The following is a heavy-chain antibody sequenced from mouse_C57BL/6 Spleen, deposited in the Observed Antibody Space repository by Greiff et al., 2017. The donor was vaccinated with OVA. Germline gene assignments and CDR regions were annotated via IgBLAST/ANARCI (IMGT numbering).Heavy chain of an antibody. V-gene: IGHV5-17*01. Sequence: DVKLVESGRGLVKPGGSLKLSCAASGFTFSDYGMHWVRQAPEKGLEWVAYISSGSSTIYYADTVKGRFTISRDNAKNTLFLQMTSLRSEDTAMYYCAVATDYYAMDDWGQGTSVTVSS. J-gene: IGHJ4*01. CDR1: GFTFSDYG. CDR2: ISSGSSTI. D-gene: IGHD1-1*01. CDR3: AVATDYYAMDD.